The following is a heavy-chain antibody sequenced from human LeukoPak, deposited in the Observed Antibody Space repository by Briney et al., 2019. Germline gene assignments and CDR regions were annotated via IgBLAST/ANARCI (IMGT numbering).Heavy chain of an antibody. D-gene: IGHD6-19*01. CDR3: ARRRVAVAGTFWFDP. CDR2: IFYTGST. V-gene: IGHV4-39*07. Sequence: SETLSLTCTVSGGSISSSSYYWGWIRQPPGKGLEWIGSIFYTGSTYYNPSLKGRVTISVDTSKNQFSLKLSSVTAADTAVYYCARRRVAVAGTFWFDPWGQGTLVTVSS. J-gene: IGHJ5*02. CDR1: GGSISSSSYY.